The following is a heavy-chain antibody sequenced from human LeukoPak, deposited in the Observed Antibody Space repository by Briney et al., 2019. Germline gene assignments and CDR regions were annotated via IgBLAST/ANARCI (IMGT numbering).Heavy chain of an antibody. J-gene: IGHJ6*02. V-gene: IGHV4-39*01. CDR2: IYYSGST. Sequence: SETLSLTCTVSGGSISTDASYWAWIRQPPGKGLEWIGSIYYSGSTYYSSSLKSRVTLSVDTSKNQFSLKMSSVTAADTAVFYCARLFSRGWEYHFGLDVWGQGTTVTLS. CDR3: ARLFSRGWEYHFGLDV. CDR1: GGSISTDASY. D-gene: IGHD6-19*01.